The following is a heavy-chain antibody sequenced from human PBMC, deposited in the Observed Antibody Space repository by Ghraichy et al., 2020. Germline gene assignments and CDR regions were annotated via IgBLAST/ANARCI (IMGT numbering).Heavy chain of an antibody. CDR2: IDWDDDK. J-gene: IGHJ4*02. CDR1: GFSLSTSGMC. D-gene: IGHD4-11*01. Sequence: SGPTLVKPTQTLTLTCTFSGFSLSTSGMCVGWIRQPPGQALEWLARIDWDDDKYYSTSLKTRLTISKDTSTNQVLLTLTNIDPVDTATYYCARVTVTVYYFDYWGRGTLVTVSS. V-gene: IGHV2-70*11. CDR3: ARVTVTVYYFDY.